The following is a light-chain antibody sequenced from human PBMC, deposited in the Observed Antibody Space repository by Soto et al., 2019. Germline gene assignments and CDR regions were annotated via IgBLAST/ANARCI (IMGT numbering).Light chain of an antibody. CDR1: QSVAYN. V-gene: IGKV3D-15*01. J-gene: IGKJ1*01. Sequence: EVVMTQSPATLSVSPGYRSTLSGRATQSVAYNVAWYQQKPGQSPRLLIYSSSTRATGIPTRFSGSGSGTDFTLSISSLQSEDVAVYHCQQYHTWPRTFGQGTKVDIK. CDR2: SSS. CDR3: QQYHTWPRT.